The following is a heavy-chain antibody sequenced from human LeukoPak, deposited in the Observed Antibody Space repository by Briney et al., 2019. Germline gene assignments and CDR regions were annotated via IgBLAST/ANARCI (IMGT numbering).Heavy chain of an antibody. Sequence: ASVKVSCKASGYTFTSYGINWVRQAPGQGLEWMGWISVYNGNTKYAQKFQGRVTMTADPSTATAYMDLRSLKSDDTAIYYCASSKNYYDSNGLDYWSQGTLVTVSS. D-gene: IGHD3-22*01. J-gene: IGHJ4*02. V-gene: IGHV1-18*01. CDR2: ISVYNGNT. CDR1: GYTFTSYG. CDR3: ASSKNYYDSNGLDY.